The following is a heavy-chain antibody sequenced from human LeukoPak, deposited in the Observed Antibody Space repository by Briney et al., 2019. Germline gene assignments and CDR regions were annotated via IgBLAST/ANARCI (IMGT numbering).Heavy chain of an antibody. CDR1: GGSISSSRYY. CDR2: IYYSGST. Sequence: PSETLSLTCTVSGGSISSSRYYWGWIRQPPGKGLEWFGSIYYSGSTYYNPSLKSRVTISVDTSKNQFSLKLSSVTAADTAVYYCARHLYSSSMYGWFDPWGQGTLVTVSS. V-gene: IGHV4-39*01. D-gene: IGHD6-13*01. CDR3: ARHLYSSSMYGWFDP. J-gene: IGHJ5*02.